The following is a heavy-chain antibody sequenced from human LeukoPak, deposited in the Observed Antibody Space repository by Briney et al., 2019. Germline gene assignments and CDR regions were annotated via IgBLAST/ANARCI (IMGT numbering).Heavy chain of an antibody. CDR1: GYTLTGYH. CDR3: ARGVAAYTHYADSSGYD. V-gene: IGHV1-2*02. D-gene: IGHD3-22*01. J-gene: IGHJ4*02. CDR2: INPMNGDT. Sequence: ASVKVSFKASGYTLTGYHVQWVRQAPGQGLEWMGWINPMNGDTNYAQKFQGRVTMTRDTSINTAYMELRSLISDDTAVYYCARGVAAYTHYADSSGYDWGQGTLVLVSS.